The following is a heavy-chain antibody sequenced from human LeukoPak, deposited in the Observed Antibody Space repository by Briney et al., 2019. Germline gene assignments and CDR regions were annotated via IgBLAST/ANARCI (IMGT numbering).Heavy chain of an antibody. CDR2: IYFRGST. J-gene: IGHJ4*02. D-gene: IGHD3-22*01. CDR1: GGSISSSSYY. Sequence: PSETLSLTCTVSGGSISSSSYYWGWIRQPPGKGLEWLGTIYFRGSTYYNPSLKSRITISVDTSKNQFSLKLSSATAADTAVYYCARHLAIYDRGGYYYERGRYYFDFWGQGALVTVSS. CDR3: ARHLAIYDRGGYYYERGRYYFDF. V-gene: IGHV4-39*01.